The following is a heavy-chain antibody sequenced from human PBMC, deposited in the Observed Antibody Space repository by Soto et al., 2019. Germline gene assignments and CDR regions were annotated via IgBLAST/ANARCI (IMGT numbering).Heavy chain of an antibody. CDR1: GGSIRSGGYY. J-gene: IGHJ6*04. Sequence: SETLSLTCTVSGGSIRSGGYYWNWIRQHPGKGLEWIGYIYYRGLTYYNPSLRSRTTISVDTSKNQFSLKLSSVTAADTAVYYCASRAGFTYYGMDVWGKGTTVTVSS. CDR2: IYYRGLT. CDR3: ASRAGFTYYGMDV. V-gene: IGHV4-31*03.